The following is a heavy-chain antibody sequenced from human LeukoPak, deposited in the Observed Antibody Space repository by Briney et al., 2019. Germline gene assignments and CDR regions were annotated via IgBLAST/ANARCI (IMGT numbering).Heavy chain of an antibody. J-gene: IGHJ4*02. V-gene: IGHV1-46*01. CDR3: ARSPYTSGSLFYLDY. D-gene: IGHD1-1*01. CDR2: INPSGGST. Sequence: ASVKVSCKASGYTFTHYYIHWVRQAPGQGLEWMGIINPSGGSTNYAQNFQGRVTLTRDTSTGTVYMELNSLRSEDTAVYFCARSPYTSGSLFYLDYCGQGALVTVSS. CDR1: GYTFTHYY.